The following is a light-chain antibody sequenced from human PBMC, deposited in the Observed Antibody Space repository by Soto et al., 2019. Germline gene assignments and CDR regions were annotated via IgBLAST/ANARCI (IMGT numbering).Light chain of an antibody. V-gene: IGKV3-11*01. Sequence: EIVLTQSPATLSLSAGERATLSCRAGQRVSSYLAWYQEKPGQAPRLLIYDASNRATGIPARFSGSGSGTDFTLTISSLESEDFAVYYCQQRSNFITFGQGTRLEIK. CDR2: DAS. CDR3: QQRSNFIT. CDR1: QRVSSY. J-gene: IGKJ5*01.